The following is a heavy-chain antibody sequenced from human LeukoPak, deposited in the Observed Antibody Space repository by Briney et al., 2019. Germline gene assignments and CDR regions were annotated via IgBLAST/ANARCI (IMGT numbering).Heavy chain of an antibody. J-gene: IGHJ3*01. CDR2: ISGSGGST. D-gene: IGHD1-7*01. CDR3: ARDRGGNYFSRHDAFDF. Sequence: GGSLRLSCAASGFTFSSYGMSWVRQAPGKGLEWVSGISGSGGSTYYADSVKGRFTISRDNSKNTLYLQMNSLRAEDTALYYCARDRGGNYFSRHDAFDFWGQGTMVTVSS. V-gene: IGHV3-23*01. CDR1: GFTFSSYG.